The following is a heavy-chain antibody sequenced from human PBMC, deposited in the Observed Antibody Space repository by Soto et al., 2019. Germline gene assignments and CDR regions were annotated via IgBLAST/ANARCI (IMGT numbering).Heavy chain of an antibody. CDR1: GGTFSSYA. V-gene: IGHV1-69*12. J-gene: IGHJ6*02. CDR2: IIPIFGTA. CDR3: ARHPRQNYYYGMDV. Sequence: QAQLVQSGAEVKKPGSSVKVSCKASGGTFSSYAISWVRQAPGQGLEWMGGIIPIFGTANYAQKFQGRVTITADESTSTAYMELSSLRSEDTAVYYCARHPRQNYYYGMDVWGQGTTVTVSS.